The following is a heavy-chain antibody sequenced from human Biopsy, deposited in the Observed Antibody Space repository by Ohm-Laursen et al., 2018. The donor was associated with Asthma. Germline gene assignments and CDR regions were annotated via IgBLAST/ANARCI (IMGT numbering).Heavy chain of an antibody. D-gene: IGHD3-3*01. CDR3: ARMVSYYDEMRDPYFDS. CDR2: INTNTGNP. V-gene: IGHV7-4-1*02. Sequence: ASVKVSCKASGYTVTRYAINWVRQAPGQGLEWMGWINTNTGNPTYAQGFTGRFVFSLDTSVNTAHLQISSLKAEDTAVYYCARMVSYYDEMRDPYFDSWGQGTLVTVSS. CDR1: GYTVTRYA. J-gene: IGHJ4*02.